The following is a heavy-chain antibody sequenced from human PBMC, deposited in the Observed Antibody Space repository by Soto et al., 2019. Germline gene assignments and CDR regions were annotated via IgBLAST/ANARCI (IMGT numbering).Heavy chain of an antibody. CDR2: MNPNSGNT. Sequence: QVQLVQSGAEVKKPGASVKVSCKASGYTFTSYDINWVRQATGQGLEWMGWMNPNSGNTNYAQKFQGRVAMTRNTSISAASMELSSLRPEHTAVYYCARGHSSSWYVCDYWGQGNLVTVSS. CDR1: GYTFTSYD. V-gene: IGHV1-8*01. CDR3: ARGHSSSWYVCDY. D-gene: IGHD6-13*01. J-gene: IGHJ4*02.